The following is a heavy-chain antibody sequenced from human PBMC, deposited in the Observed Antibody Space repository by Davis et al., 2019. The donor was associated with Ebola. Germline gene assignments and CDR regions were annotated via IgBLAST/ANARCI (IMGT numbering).Heavy chain of an antibody. CDR1: GYTFTSYD. D-gene: IGHD2-15*01. Sequence: ASVKVSCKASGYTFTSYDINWVRQATGQGLEWMGWMNPKSGNTGYAQKFQGRVTITRNTSTNTAYMELSSLTSEDTAVYYCARGATVAALGGYWFDPWGQGTLVTVSS. V-gene: IGHV1-8*03. J-gene: IGHJ5*02. CDR2: MNPKSGNT. CDR3: ARGATVAALGGYWFDP.